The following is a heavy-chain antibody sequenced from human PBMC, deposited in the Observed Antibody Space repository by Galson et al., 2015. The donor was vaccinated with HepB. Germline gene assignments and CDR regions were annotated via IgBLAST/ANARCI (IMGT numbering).Heavy chain of an antibody. V-gene: IGHV3-30*04. CDR2: ISYDGSNK. Sequence: SLRLSCAASGFTFSSYAMHWVRQAPGKGLEWVAVISYDGSNKYYADSVKGRFTISRDNSKNTLYLQMNSLRAEDTAVYYCAREITTWVVRGGMTPGIDPWGQGTLVTVSS. J-gene: IGHJ5*02. CDR3: AREITTWVVRGGMTPGIDP. CDR1: GFTFSSYA. D-gene: IGHD3-10*01.